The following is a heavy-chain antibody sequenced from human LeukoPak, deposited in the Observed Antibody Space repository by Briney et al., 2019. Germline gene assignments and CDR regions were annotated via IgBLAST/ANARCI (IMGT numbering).Heavy chain of an antibody. CDR3: ASSYESNWFDP. CDR2: INHSGST. Sequence: KPSETLSLTCAVYGGSFSGYYWSWIRQPPGKGLEWIGEINHSGSTNYNPSLKSRVTISVDTSKNQFSLKLSSVTAADTAVYYCASSYESNWFDPWGQGTLVTVSS. J-gene: IGHJ5*02. CDR1: GGSFSGYY. D-gene: IGHD3-16*01. V-gene: IGHV4-34*01.